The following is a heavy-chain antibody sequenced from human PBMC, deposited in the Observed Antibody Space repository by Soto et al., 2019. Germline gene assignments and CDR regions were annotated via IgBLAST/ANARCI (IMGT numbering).Heavy chain of an antibody. D-gene: IGHD2-15*01. CDR3: ARHTPAISISDH. J-gene: IGHJ4*02. Sequence: SETLSLTCDVSGDTISTGGYTWAWIRQPPGKALEWIGHTYHSGNPYYNPSLKSRVTISVDTSKNQFSLKLSSVTAADTAVYYCARHTPAISISDHWGQGTLVIVSS. CDR2: TYHSGNP. V-gene: IGHV4-30-2*03. CDR1: GDTISTGGYT.